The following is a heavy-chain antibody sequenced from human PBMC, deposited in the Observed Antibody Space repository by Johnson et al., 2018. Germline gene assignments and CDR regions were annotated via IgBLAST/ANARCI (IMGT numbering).Heavy chain of an antibody. CDR2: IIPIFGTS. CDR3: ARSHCGGGSCYSSNRLLLFDV. CDR1: GGTFSIYA. J-gene: IGHJ3*01. D-gene: IGHD2-15*01. Sequence: QVQLVQSGAEVKKPGSSVKVSCKASGGTFSIYAISWVRQAPGQGLEWMGGIIPIFGTSSYAQKFQGRITITADESTSTAYMELSSLRSEDTALYYCARSHCGGGSCYSSNRLLLFDVWGPGTMVTVSS. V-gene: IGHV1-69*12.